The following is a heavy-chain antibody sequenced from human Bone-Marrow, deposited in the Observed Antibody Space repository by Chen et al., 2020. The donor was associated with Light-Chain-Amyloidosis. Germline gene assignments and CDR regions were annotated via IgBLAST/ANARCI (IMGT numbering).Heavy chain of an antibody. Sequence: EVQLEQTGPEVKQPGESLKISCKGSGYTFPNYWIGGVRQMPGKGLEWMGVIYPDDSDARYSPSFEGQVTISADKSITTAYLQWRSLKASDTAMYYCARRRDGYNFDYWGQGTLVTVSS. J-gene: IGHJ4*02. CDR2: IYPDDSDA. CDR3: ARRRDGYNFDY. V-gene: IGHV5-51*01. D-gene: IGHD5-12*01. CDR1: GYTFPNYW.